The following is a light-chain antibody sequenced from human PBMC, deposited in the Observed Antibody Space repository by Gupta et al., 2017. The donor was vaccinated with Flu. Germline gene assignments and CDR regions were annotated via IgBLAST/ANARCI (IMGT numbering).Light chain of an antibody. CDR2: KAS. V-gene: IGKV1-5*03. Sequence: PSTLSASVGDRVTITCRASQSVGGWLAWYQQKPGKAPKLLISKASTLESGVPSRFSGSGSGTEFTLTISSLQPDDFATYYCQQDQSSSYTFGQGTKLEIK. J-gene: IGKJ2*01. CDR3: QQDQSSSYT. CDR1: QSVGGW.